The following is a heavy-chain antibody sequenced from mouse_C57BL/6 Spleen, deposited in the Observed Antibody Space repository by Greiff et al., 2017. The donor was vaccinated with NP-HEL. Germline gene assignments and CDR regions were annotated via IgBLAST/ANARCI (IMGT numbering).Heavy chain of an antibody. J-gene: IGHJ1*03. CDR3: ARESWDGYFDV. Sequence: ESGPGLVKPSQSLSLTCSVTGYSITSGYYWNWIRQFPGNKLEWMGYISYDGSNNYNPSLKNRISITRDTSKNQFFLKLNSVTTEDTATYYCARESWDGYFDVWGTGTTVTVSS. D-gene: IGHD4-1*01. CDR2: ISYDGSN. V-gene: IGHV3-6*01. CDR1: GYSITSGYY.